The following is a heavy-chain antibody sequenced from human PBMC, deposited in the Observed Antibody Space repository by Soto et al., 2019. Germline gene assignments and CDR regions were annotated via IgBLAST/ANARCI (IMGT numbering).Heavy chain of an antibody. CDR2: IIPIFGTA. J-gene: IGHJ5*02. CDR1: GGTFSSYT. D-gene: IGHD6-6*01. V-gene: IGHV1-69*13. Sequence: SVKVSCKASGGTFSSYTISWVRQAPEQRLEWMGGIIPIFGTANYAQKFQGRVTITADESTSTAYMELSSLRSEDTAVYYCVRYRGRIAARPSSSNWFDPWGQGTLVTVSS. CDR3: VRYRGRIAARPSSSNWFDP.